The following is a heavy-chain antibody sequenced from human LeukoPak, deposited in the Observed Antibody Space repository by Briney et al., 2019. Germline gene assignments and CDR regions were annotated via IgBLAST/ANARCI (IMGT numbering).Heavy chain of an antibody. J-gene: IGHJ5*02. Sequence: GGSLRLSCAASGFTFSSSAMSWVRQAPGKGLEWVSYISSSGSTIYYANSVKGRFTISRDNSKNTLFLQMGSLRAEDMAVYYCARDHTGWFDPWGQGTLVTVSS. CDR1: GFTFSSSA. CDR3: ARDHTGWFDP. V-gene: IGHV3-48*01. CDR2: ISSSGSTI. D-gene: IGHD4-17*01.